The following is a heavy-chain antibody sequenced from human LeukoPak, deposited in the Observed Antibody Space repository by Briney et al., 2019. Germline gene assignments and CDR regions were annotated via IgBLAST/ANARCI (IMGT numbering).Heavy chain of an antibody. CDR2: ISGSGGST. V-gene: IGHV3-23*01. Sequence: PGGSLRLSCAASGFTFSSYAMSWVRQAPGKGLEWVSAISGSGGSTYYADSVKGRFTISRDNSKNTLYLQMNSLRAEDTAVYYCARDLLVVGVVGYYYFDYWGQGTLVTVSS. CDR1: GFTFSSYA. CDR3: ARDLLVVGVVGYYYFDY. J-gene: IGHJ4*02. D-gene: IGHD2-2*01.